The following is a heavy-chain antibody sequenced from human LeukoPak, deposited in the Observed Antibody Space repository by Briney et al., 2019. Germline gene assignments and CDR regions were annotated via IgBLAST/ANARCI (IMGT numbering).Heavy chain of an antibody. V-gene: IGHV4-59*01. J-gene: IGHJ4*02. CDR3: ARGGGLNCSGGSCYLGPYYFDY. CDR2: IYYSGST. Sequence: SETLSLTCTVSGGSISSYYWSWIRQPPGKGLEWIGYIYYSGSTNYNPSLKSRVTISVDTSKNQFSLKLSSVTAADTAVYYCARGGGLNCSGGSCYLGPYYFDYWGREPWSPSPQ. CDR1: GGSISSYY. D-gene: IGHD2-15*01.